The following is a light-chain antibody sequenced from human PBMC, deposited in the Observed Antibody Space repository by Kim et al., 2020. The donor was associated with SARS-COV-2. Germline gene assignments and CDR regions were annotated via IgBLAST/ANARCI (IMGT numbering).Light chain of an antibody. Sequence: SPGERATLSCRASQSISTNLAWYQQKPGQAPRLVIYGASTRATGIPARFSGSGSGTEFTLTISSLQYDDFAIYHCQQYNNWLTWTFGQGTKVDIK. V-gene: IGKV3-15*01. J-gene: IGKJ1*01. CDR3: QQYNNWLTWT. CDR2: GAS. CDR1: QSISTN.